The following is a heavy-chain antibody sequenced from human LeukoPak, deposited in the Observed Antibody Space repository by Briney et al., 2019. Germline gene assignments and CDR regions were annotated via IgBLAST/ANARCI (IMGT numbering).Heavy chain of an antibody. CDR2: IYYSGST. J-gene: IGHJ4*02. CDR1: GGSFSGYY. CDR3: ARWGGGFDY. D-gene: IGHD3-10*01. Sequence: SETLSLTCAVYGGSFSGYYWSWIRQPPGKGLEWIGSIYYSGSTYYNPSLKSRVTISVDTSKNQFSLKLSSVTAADTAVYYCARWGGGFDYWGQGTLVTVSS. V-gene: IGHV4-34*01.